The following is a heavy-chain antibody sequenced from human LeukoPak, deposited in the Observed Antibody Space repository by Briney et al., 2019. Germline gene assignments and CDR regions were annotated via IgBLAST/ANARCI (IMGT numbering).Heavy chain of an antibody. Sequence: PGGSLRPSCAASGFTFSSYAMSWVRQAPGKGLEWVSAISGSGGSTYYADSVKGRFTISRDNSKNTLYLQMNSLRAEDTAVYYCAKAKPEWEQNQGIDYWGQGTLVTVSS. J-gene: IGHJ4*02. CDR1: GFTFSSYA. CDR3: AKAKPEWEQNQGIDY. D-gene: IGHD1-26*01. CDR2: ISGSGGST. V-gene: IGHV3-23*01.